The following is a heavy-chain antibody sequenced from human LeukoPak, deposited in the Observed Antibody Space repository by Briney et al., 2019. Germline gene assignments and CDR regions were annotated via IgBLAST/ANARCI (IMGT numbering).Heavy chain of an antibody. Sequence: SETLSLTCTVSGGSISSYYWSWIRQPPGKGLEWIGYIYYSGSTNYNPSLKSRVTISVDTSKNQFSLKLSSETAADTAVYYCARGTGPFDPWGQGTLVTVSS. J-gene: IGHJ5*02. CDR1: GGSISSYY. CDR3: ARGTGPFDP. V-gene: IGHV4-59*01. D-gene: IGHD2-8*02. CDR2: IYYSGST.